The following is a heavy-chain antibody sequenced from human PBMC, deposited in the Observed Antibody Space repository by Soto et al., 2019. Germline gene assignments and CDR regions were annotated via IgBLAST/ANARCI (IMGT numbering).Heavy chain of an antibody. Sequence: SGPTLVNPTQTLTLTCTFSGFSLSTSGMCVSWIRQPPGKALEWLARIDWDADKYYSTSLKTRLTISKGTSKNQVVLTMTNMDPVDTATYYCARIPRSYTGTYTYFDYWGQGTLVTVSS. J-gene: IGHJ4*02. D-gene: IGHD1-26*01. CDR2: IDWDADK. CDR3: ARIPRSYTGTYTYFDY. V-gene: IGHV2-70*11. CDR1: GFSLSTSGMC.